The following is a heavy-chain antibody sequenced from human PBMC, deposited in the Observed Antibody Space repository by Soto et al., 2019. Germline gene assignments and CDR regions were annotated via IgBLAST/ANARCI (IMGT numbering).Heavy chain of an antibody. J-gene: IGHJ5*02. V-gene: IGHV4-39*01. Sequence: QLPLQESGPGLVKPSDTLSLTCTVSGGSISSRGYYWGWIRQPPGKGLEWIGTIYYSGSTYYNPSLKSRVTISVDTSKNQFSLKLSSVTAADTAVYYCATSNWFDPWGQGTLVTVSS. CDR3: ATSNWFDP. CDR2: IYYSGST. CDR1: GGSISSRGYY.